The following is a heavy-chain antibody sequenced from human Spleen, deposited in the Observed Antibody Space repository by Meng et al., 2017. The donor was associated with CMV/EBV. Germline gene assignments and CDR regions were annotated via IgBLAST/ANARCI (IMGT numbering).Heavy chain of an antibody. D-gene: IGHD1-26*01. Sequence: QLQLQESGPGLVKPSETLSLTFTVSGGSISSSSYYWGWIRQPPGKGLEWIGSIYYSGSTYYNPSLKSRVTISVDTSKNQFSLKLSSVTAADTAVYYCARGIVGNWFDPWGQGTLVTVSS. CDR3: ARGIVGNWFDP. J-gene: IGHJ5*02. CDR2: IYYSGST. CDR1: GGSISSSSYY. V-gene: IGHV4-39*07.